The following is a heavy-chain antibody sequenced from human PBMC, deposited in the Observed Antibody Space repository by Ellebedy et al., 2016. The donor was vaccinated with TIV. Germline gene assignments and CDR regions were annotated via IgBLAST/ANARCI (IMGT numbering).Heavy chain of an antibody. CDR1: GFTFTTYW. CDR3: TRDLVGATSDF. J-gene: IGHJ4*02. V-gene: IGHV3-74*01. CDR2: INVDGSNT. Sequence: PGGSLRLSCAASGFTFTTYWMPWVLDAPGTGLVWVSRINVDGSNTNYADSVKGRFTISRDNAKNMVYLQMNSQRAEDSAVYHCTRDLVGATSDFWGQGTLVTVSA. D-gene: IGHD1-26*01.